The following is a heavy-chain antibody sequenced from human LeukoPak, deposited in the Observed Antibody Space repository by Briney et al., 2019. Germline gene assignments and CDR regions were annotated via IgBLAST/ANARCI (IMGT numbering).Heavy chain of an antibody. CDR1: GYTFTSYD. D-gene: IGHD2-2*01. V-gene: IGHV1-8*03. J-gene: IGHJ6*03. CDR2: MNPNSGNT. Sequence: ASVKVSCKASGYTFTSYDINWVRQATGQGLEWMGWMNPNSGNTGYAQKFQGRVTITRNTSISTAYMELSSLRSEDTAVYYCARGDIVVVPAISQVMRYYYYMDVWGKGTTVTVSS. CDR3: ARGDIVVVPAISQVMRYYYYMDV.